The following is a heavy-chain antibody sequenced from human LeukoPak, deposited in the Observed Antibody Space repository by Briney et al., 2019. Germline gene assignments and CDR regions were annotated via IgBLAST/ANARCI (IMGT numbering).Heavy chain of an antibody. V-gene: IGHV4-61*02. CDR2: MYTTGAT. CDR1: GDSISNGRFY. J-gene: IGHJ4*02. D-gene: IGHD2-8*01. CDR3: ARSCTNVVCYIDH. Sequence: PSETLSLTCTLSGDSISNGRFYWSWIRQPAGKGLEWIGRMYTTGATNYNSSLESRVTISIDTSKNQFSLRLSSVTAADTAVYFCARSCTNVVCYIDHWGQGTLVTVSS.